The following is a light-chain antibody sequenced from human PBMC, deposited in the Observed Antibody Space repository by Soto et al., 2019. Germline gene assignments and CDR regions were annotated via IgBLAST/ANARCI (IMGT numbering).Light chain of an antibody. CDR3: QHYNTYSAT. CDR2: GAS. V-gene: IGKV1-5*01. CDR1: QNIVNW. Sequence: DIQMTQSPSTLSPSVGDRVTITCRASQNIVNWLAWYQQKPGKAPKILIYGASTLERGVPSRFSGSGSGTEFTLTITNLQPDDSATYYCQHYNTYSATFGQGTRLEIK. J-gene: IGKJ5*01.